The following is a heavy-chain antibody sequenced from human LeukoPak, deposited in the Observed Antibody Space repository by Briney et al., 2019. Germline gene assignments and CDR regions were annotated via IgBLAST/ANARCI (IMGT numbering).Heavy chain of an antibody. V-gene: IGHV3-23*01. CDR2: ISGSGGST. Sequence: PGGSLRLSCAVSGLTFSSYAMNWVRQAPGKGLEWVSAISGSGGSTYYADSVKGRFTISRDNSKNTLYLQMNSLRAEDTAVYYCAKVQRSYEYCSSTSCYYYFDYWGQGTLVTVSS. J-gene: IGHJ4*02. CDR3: AKVQRSYEYCSSTSCYYYFDY. CDR1: GLTFSSYA. D-gene: IGHD2-2*01.